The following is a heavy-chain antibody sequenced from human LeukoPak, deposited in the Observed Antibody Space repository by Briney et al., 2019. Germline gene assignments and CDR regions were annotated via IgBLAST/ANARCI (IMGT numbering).Heavy chain of an antibody. Sequence: GGSLRLSCAASGFTFSSYAMHWVRQAPGKGLEGVAVISYDGSNKYYADSVKGRFTISRDNSKNTLYLQMNSLRAEDTAVYYCARAKVMSGYLDYWGQGTLVTVSS. CDR2: ISYDGSNK. CDR1: GFTFSSYA. J-gene: IGHJ4*02. D-gene: IGHD3-3*01. CDR3: ARAKVMSGYLDY. V-gene: IGHV3-30*01.